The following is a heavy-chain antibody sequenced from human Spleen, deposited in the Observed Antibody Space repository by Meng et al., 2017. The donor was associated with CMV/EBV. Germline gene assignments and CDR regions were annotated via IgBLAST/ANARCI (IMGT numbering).Heavy chain of an antibody. D-gene: IGHD4-17*01. CDR3: AKRPRAEYGEGG. J-gene: IGHJ4*02. Sequence: GESLKISCAASGFTFRNAWMTWVRQAPGKGLEWVGRIRSKGVGGTIDYAAPVEGRFTISRDDSKNTLYLQMNSLKTEDTAVYYCAKRPRAEYGEGGWGQGTLVTVSS. V-gene: IGHV3-15*01. CDR2: IRSKGVGGTI. CDR1: GFTFRNAW.